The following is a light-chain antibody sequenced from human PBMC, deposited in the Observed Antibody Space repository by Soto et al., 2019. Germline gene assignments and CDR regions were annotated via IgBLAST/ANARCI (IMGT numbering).Light chain of an antibody. J-gene: IGKJ5*01. Sequence: DIQMTQSPSSLSASVGDRVTITCRASQSISSWLAWYQQKPGKAPNLLIYDASTLERGVPSRFSGTGSGTEFTLTISSLQPDDFATYYCQQYHRSSITFGQGTRLEI. CDR2: DAS. CDR1: QSISSW. V-gene: IGKV1-5*01. CDR3: QQYHRSSIT.